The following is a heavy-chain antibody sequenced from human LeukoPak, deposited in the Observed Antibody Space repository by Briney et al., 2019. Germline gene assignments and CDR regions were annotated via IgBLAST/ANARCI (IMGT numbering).Heavy chain of an antibody. V-gene: IGHV4-4*07. CDR1: GGSISSYY. CDR2: IYTSGST. CDR3: ARVLLAGTGFDYLDY. J-gene: IGHJ4*02. D-gene: IGHD6-19*01. Sequence: SETLSLTCTVSGGSISSYYWSWIRQPAGKGLEWIGRIYTSGSTNYNPSLKSRVTMSVDTSKNQFSLKLSSVTAADTAVYYCARVLLAGTGFDYLDYWGQGTLVTVSS.